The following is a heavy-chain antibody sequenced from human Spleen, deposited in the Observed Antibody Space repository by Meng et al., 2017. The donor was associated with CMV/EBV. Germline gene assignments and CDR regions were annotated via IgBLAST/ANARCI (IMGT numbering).Heavy chain of an antibody. V-gene: IGHV4-34*01. CDR3: ARSGKYYDFWSGYTYGMDV. CDR1: GGSFSGYY. D-gene: IGHD3-3*01. CDR2: INHSGST. J-gene: IGHJ6*02. Sequence: SETLSLTCIVYGGSFSGYYWSWIRQPPGKGLEWIGEINHSGSTNYNPSLKSRVTISVDTSKNQFSLKLSSVTAADTAVYYCARSGKYYDFWSGYTYGMDVWGQGTTVTVSS.